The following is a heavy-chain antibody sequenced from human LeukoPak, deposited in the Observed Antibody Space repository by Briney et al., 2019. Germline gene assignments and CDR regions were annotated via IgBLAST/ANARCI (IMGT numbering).Heavy chain of an antibody. V-gene: IGHV1-2*02. CDR1: GYSFTAFD. J-gene: IGHJ4*02. Sequence: ASVKGSSETSGYSFTAFDIHWGRQAPEQRLEWMGWIHPRRGDTNYAQKFQGRVTMTRDTSISTAYLDLSSLRSDDTAVYYCARDGDYGTGSYYRGCIDSWGQGTPVTVSP. D-gene: IGHD3-10*01. CDR3: ARDGDYGTGSYYRGCIDS. CDR2: IHPRRGDT.